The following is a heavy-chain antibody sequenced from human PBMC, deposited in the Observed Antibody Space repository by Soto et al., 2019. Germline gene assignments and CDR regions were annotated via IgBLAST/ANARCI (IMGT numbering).Heavy chain of an antibody. D-gene: IGHD5-12*01. Sequence: SVKVSCKASGGTFSSYAISWVRQAPGQGLEWMGGIIPIFGTANYAQKFQGRVTITADESTSTAYMELSSLRSEDTAVYYCARDVTGYVNDAFDIWGQGTMVTVSS. V-gene: IGHV1-69*13. CDR2: IIPIFGTA. J-gene: IGHJ3*02. CDR1: GGTFSSYA. CDR3: ARDVTGYVNDAFDI.